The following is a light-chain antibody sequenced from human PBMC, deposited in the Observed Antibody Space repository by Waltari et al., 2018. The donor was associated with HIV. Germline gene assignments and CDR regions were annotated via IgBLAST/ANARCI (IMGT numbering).Light chain of an antibody. V-gene: IGLV2-23*01. CDR1: SNDLGSYNL. J-gene: IGLJ1*01. CDR2: ESI. Sequence: QSALPQPASVSGSPGHSITITCTGTSNDLGSYNLFSWYQQHPGKAPKLIIYESIERPSGISNRFSGSKSGNTASLTISGLQAEDEADYYCCSYAGSPYVFGTVTKVTVL. CDR3: CSYAGSPYV.